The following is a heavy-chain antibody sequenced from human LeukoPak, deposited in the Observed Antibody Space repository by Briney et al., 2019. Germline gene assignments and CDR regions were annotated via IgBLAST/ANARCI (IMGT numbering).Heavy chain of an antibody. CDR1: GGSISSYY. D-gene: IGHD2-2*02. Sequence: PSETLSLTCTVSGGSISSYYWSWIRQPPGKGLEWIGYIYYSGSTNYNPSLKSRVTISVDTSKNQFSLKLSSVTAADTAVYYCARGRRYCSSTSCYSLYYYYYYMDVWGKGTTVTVS. CDR2: IYYSGST. CDR3: ARGRRYCSSTSCYSLYYYYYYMDV. V-gene: IGHV4-59*01. J-gene: IGHJ6*03.